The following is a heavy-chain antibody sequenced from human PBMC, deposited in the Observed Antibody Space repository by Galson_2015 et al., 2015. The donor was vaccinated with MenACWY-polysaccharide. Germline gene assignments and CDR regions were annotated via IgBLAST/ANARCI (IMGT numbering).Heavy chain of an antibody. D-gene: IGHD6-6*01. J-gene: IGHJ5*02. CDR2: INWNSGSI. CDR3: TKDGVRYSDSSATFNWFDP. CDR1: GFTFDDYA. V-gene: IGHV3-9*01. Sequence: SLRLSCAASGFTFDDYAMHWVRQVPGKGLEWVSGINWNSGSIGYADSVKGRFTISRDNAKNSLYLQMNSLRAEDTALYYCTKDGVRYSDSSATFNWFDPWGRGTLVTVSS.